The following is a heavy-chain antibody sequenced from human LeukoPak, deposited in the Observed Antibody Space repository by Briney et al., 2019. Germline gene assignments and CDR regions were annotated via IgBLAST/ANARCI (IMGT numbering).Heavy chain of an antibody. CDR3: ARKEWVPYYFDY. Sequence: SETLSLACTVSGGSISSFYWNWIRQPPGKGLEWIGYIFYTGSTNSNPSLKSRVTISIDTSKNQFSLKLSSVTAADTAVYHCARKEWVPYYFDYWGQGALVTVSS. CDR1: GGSISSFY. J-gene: IGHJ4*02. D-gene: IGHD3-3*01. V-gene: IGHV4-59*01. CDR2: IFYTGST.